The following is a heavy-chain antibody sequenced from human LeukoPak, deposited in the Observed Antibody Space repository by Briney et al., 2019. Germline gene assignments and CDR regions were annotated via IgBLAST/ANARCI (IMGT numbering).Heavy chain of an antibody. CDR2: INPNSGGT. Sequence: ASVKVSCKASGYTFTGYYMHWVRQAPGQGLEWMGWINPNSGGTNYALKFQGRVTMTRDTSISTAYMELSRLRSDDTAVYYCASLYCSGGSCYRRNWYFHLWGRGTLVTVSS. CDR3: ASLYCSGGSCYRRNWYFHL. CDR1: GYTFTGYY. D-gene: IGHD2-15*01. J-gene: IGHJ2*01. V-gene: IGHV1-2*02.